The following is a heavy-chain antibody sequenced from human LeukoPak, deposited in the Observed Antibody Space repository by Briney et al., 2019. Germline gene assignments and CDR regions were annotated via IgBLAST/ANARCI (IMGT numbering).Heavy chain of an antibody. V-gene: IGHV3-30*01. CDR2: ISYDGSNE. CDR1: GFTFSTYA. D-gene: IGHD2-21*01. Sequence: GGSLRLSCEASGFTFSTYAMHWVRQAPGKGLEWVSEISYDGSNEYYADSVKGRFTISRGKSKNTLYLQLNSLTAEDSAVYYCARARVRGVSFFAYWGQGTLVTVSS. J-gene: IGHJ4*02. CDR3: ARARVRGVSFFAY.